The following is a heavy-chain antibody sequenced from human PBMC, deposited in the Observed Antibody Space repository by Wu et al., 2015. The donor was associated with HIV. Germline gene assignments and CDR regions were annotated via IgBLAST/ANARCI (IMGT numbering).Heavy chain of an antibody. CDR3: ARAPSAYLKRCYFDY. D-gene: IGHD5-24*01. Sequence: QVQLVQSGAEVKRPGASVKVSCKASGYTLNNYDIIWVRQAPGQGLEWMGWISTYNGDTNYAQKLQGRVTMTTDTSANTAYMELRSLRSDDTAVYFCARAPSAYLKRCYFDYWGQGTLVTVSS. CDR2: ISTYNGDT. V-gene: IGHV1-18*01. J-gene: IGHJ4*02. CDR1: GYTLNNYD.